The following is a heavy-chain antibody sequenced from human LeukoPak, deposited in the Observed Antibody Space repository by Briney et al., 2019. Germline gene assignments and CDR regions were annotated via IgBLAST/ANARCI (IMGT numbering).Heavy chain of an antibody. V-gene: IGHV4-34*01. D-gene: IGHD6-13*01. Sequence: PGGSLRLSCAASGFTPSSYAMSWVCPAPGGGLEWVGEINHSGSTNYNPSLKSRATISVDTSKNQFSLKLSSVSAADTAVYYCASSDSSSWYVRVVYYVYWGQGTLVTVSS. CDR1: GFTPSSYA. J-gene: IGHJ4*02. CDR2: INHSGST. CDR3: ASSDSSSWYVRVVYYVY.